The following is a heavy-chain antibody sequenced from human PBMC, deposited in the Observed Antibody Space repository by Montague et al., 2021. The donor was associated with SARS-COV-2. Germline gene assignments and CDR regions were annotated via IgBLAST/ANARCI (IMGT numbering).Heavy chain of an antibody. J-gene: IGHJ6*02. D-gene: IGHD2-2*01. CDR1: GGSFSGYY. V-gene: IGHV4-34*01. CDR3: TREGYQVLWSDYYYYGMDV. CDR2: INNSGST. Sequence: SETLSLTCAVYGGSFSGYYWSWIRQPPGKGLDWVGEINNSGSTNYNPSLTSRVTISVDTSKNQFSLKLSSVTVADTAVYYCTREGYQVLWSDYYYYGMDVWGQGTTVTVSS.